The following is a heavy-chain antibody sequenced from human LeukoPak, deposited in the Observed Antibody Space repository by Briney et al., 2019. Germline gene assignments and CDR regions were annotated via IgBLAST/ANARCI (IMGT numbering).Heavy chain of an antibody. CDR3: ARGGSWIGADY. V-gene: IGHV4-59*08. Sequence: SETLSVTCTVSGDSTSTYYWSWIRQPPGNGLEWIGYIYYSGSTNYNPSLRSRVTISVDTSKNQFSLILSSVSAADTAVYFCARGGSWIGADYWGQGTLVTVSS. D-gene: IGHD6-13*01. J-gene: IGHJ4*02. CDR2: IYYSGST. CDR1: GDSTSTYY.